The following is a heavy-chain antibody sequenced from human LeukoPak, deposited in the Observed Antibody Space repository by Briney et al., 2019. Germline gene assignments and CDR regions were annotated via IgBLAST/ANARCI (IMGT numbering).Heavy chain of an antibody. V-gene: IGHV3-23*01. CDR2: ISGSGGST. J-gene: IGHJ4*02. CDR3: AKFYFDWLSPPDY. CDR1: GFTFSSYA. Sequence: PGGSLRLSCAASGFTFSSYAMSWVRQAPGKGLEWVSAISGSGGSTYYADSVRGRFTISRDNSKNTLYLQMNSLRAEDTAVYYCAKFYFDWLSPPDYWGQGTLVTVSS. D-gene: IGHD3-9*01.